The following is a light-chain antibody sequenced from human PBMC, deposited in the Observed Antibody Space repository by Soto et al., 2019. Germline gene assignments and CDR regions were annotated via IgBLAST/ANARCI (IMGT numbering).Light chain of an antibody. Sequence: EIVLTQSPATLSLSPGGRATLSCRASQSISSHLAWYQQKPGQAPRLLIYGASNRATGIPARFSGRGSGTDFTLTISSLEPEDFAVYYCQQRINWPLTFGGGTKVEIK. CDR2: GAS. CDR1: QSISSH. J-gene: IGKJ4*01. V-gene: IGKV3-11*01. CDR3: QQRINWPLT.